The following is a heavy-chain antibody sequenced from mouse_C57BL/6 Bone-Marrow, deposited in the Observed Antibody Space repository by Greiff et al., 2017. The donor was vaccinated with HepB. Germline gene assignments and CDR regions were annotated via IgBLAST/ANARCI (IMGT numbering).Heavy chain of an antibody. CDR2: IDPSDSET. D-gene: IGHD2-5*01. CDR3: ARAPYYSNYYYAMDY. CDR1: GYTFTSYW. Sequence: QVQLQQPGAELVRPGSSVKLSCKASGYTFTSYWMHWVKQRPIQGLEWIGNIDPSDSETHYNQKFKDKATLTVDKSSSTAYMQLSSLTSEDSAVYYCARAPYYSNYYYAMDYWGQGTSVTVSS. V-gene: IGHV1-52*01. J-gene: IGHJ4*01.